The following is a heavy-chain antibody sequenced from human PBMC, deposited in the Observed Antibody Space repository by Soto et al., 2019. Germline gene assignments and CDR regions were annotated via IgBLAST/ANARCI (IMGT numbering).Heavy chain of an antibody. Sequence: VQLVESGGGEVQPGRSLRLSCAASGFTYTEFALHWVRQAPGKGLEWVAIISYDGSDKYYADSVKGRFAISRDNPKNTLYLEMNSLRPEDMAVYFCARRAWDSYYAIDVWGQGTTVTVFS. V-gene: IGHV3-30*09. CDR2: ISYDGSDK. CDR3: ARRAWDSYYAIDV. D-gene: IGHD3-22*01. CDR1: GFTYTEFA. J-gene: IGHJ6*02.